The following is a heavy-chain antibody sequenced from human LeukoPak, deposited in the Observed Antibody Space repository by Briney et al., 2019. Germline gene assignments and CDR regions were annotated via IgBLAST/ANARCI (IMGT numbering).Heavy chain of an antibody. CDR3: ARGGSPFY. CDR2: IKTDGSTT. D-gene: IGHD3-10*01. J-gene: IGHJ4*02. CDR1: GFNFSTSW. Sequence: GGSLRLSCVASGFNFSTSWMNWVRQAPGKGLVWVSRIKTDGSTTTYADFVKGRVTVSRDNAKNTLYLQMNSLRAEDTAVYYCARGGSPFYWGRGTLVTVSS. V-gene: IGHV3-74*01.